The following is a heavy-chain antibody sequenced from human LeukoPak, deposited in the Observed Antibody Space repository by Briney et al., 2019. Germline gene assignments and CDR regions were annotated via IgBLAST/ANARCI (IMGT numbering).Heavy chain of an antibody. V-gene: IGHV3-20*04. CDR2: INWNGGST. D-gene: IGHD3-10*01. CDR3: ARDVRITMDRGVMNYFDY. CDR1: GFTFDDYG. J-gene: IGHJ4*02. Sequence: GGSLTLSCAASGFTFDDYGMSWVRPAPGKGLEWVSGINWNGGSTGYADSVKGRFTISRDNAKNSLYLQMNSLRAEDTALYYCARDVRITMDRGVMNYFDYWGQGTLVTVSS.